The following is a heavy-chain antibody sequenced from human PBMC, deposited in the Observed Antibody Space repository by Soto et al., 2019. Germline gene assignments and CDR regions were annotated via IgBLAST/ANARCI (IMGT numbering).Heavy chain of an antibody. CDR1: GFTFATYS. CDR3: ARESVYCSGARCHGLGFGP. J-gene: IGHJ5*02. Sequence: GGSLRLSCAASGFTFATYSMNWVRQPPGKGLEWIASIDRTTSVIYYAGSVKGRFTISRDNAKNSLYLQMNSLRDDDTALYYCARESVYCSGARCHGLGFGPWGQGTLVTVSS. V-gene: IGHV3-48*02. D-gene: IGHD2-15*01. CDR2: IDRTTSVI.